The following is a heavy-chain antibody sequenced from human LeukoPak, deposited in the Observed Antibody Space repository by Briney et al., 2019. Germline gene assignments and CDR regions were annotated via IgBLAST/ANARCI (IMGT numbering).Heavy chain of an antibody. CDR3: ARADSVPAGDYHYWYMDV. Sequence: VASVKVSCKASGFTLIDYIHWVRQDPRQGLQWMGWINPNSGDTAYAQKFQGRVTMTRDTSISTVYMELSSLRSDDTAVYYCARADSVPAGDYHYWYMDVWGKGTTVTVSS. CDR2: INPNSGDT. D-gene: IGHD6-13*01. CDR1: GFTLIDY. J-gene: IGHJ6*03. V-gene: IGHV1-2*02.